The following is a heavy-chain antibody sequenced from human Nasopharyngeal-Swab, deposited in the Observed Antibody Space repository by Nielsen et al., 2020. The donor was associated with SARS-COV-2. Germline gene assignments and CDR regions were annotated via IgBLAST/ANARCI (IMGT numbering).Heavy chain of an antibody. J-gene: IGHJ6*02. Sequence: LSLTCAASGFTFSDYYMSWIRQAPGKGLEWVSYISSSSSYTNYADSVKGRFTISRDNAKNSLYLQMNSLRAEDTAVYYCARYFTIFGVVIYYGMDVWGQGTTVTVSS. V-gene: IGHV3-11*06. D-gene: IGHD3-3*01. CDR2: ISSSSSYT. CDR1: GFTFSDYY. CDR3: ARYFTIFGVVIYYGMDV.